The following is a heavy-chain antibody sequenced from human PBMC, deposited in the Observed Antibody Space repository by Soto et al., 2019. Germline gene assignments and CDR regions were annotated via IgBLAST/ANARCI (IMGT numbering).Heavy chain of an antibody. CDR3: AREGSATRSYYYGMDV. CDR2: IYTSGST. V-gene: IGHV4-4*07. CDR1: GGSISSYY. D-gene: IGHD6-25*01. Sequence: LTCTVSGGSISSYYWSWIRQPAGKGLEWIGRIYTSGSTNYNPSLKSRVTMSVDTSKNQFSLKLSSVTAADTAVYYCAREGSATRSYYYGMDVWGQGTTVTVSS. J-gene: IGHJ6*02.